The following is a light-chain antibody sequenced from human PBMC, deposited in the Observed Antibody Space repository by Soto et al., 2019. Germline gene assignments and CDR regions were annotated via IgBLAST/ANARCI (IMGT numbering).Light chain of an antibody. CDR1: SGSIASNY. CDR3: QSYDSSSRV. J-gene: IGLJ3*02. CDR2: ENN. Sequence: NFMLTQSHSVSESPGKTVTISCTRSSGSIASNYVQWYQQRPGSSPTTVIYENNQRPSGVPDRFSGSIDSSSNSASLTSSGLKTEDEADYYCQSYDSSSRVFGGGTKLTVL. V-gene: IGLV6-57*01.